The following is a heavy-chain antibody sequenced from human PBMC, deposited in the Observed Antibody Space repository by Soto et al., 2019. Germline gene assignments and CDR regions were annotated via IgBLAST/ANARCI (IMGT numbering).Heavy chain of an antibody. Sequence: QVQLQQWGAGLLKPSETLSLTCAVYGGSFSGYYWSWIRQPPGKGLEWIGEINHSGSTNYNPSLKSRVTISVDTSKNQFSLKLSSVTAADTAVYYCVRGGVGIVVVPAASCCYYGMDVWGQGTTVTVSS. V-gene: IGHV4-34*01. CDR1: GGSFSGYY. CDR3: VRGGVGIVVVPAASCCYYGMDV. CDR2: INHSGST. D-gene: IGHD2-2*01. J-gene: IGHJ6*02.